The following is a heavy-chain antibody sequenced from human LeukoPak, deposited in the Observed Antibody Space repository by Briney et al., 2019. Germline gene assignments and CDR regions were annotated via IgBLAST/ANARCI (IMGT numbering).Heavy chain of an antibody. J-gene: IGHJ3*02. CDR3: ARDSRNYYDSRGGGDEAFDI. CDR1: GYTFTGYY. CDR2: INPNSGGA. D-gene: IGHD3-22*01. V-gene: IGHV1-2*02. Sequence: SVKVSCKTSGYTFTGYYIQWVRQAPGQGLEWMGWINPNSGGASYVQKFQGRVTMTSDTSISTAYMELSSLRSDDTAVYYCARDSRNYYDSRGGGDEAFDIWGQGTMVTVSS.